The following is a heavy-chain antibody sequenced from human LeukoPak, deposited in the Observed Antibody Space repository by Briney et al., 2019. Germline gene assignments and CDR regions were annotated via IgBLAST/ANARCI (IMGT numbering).Heavy chain of an antibody. V-gene: IGHV4-34*01. CDR3: ARRDATVTRGGYYYYYYYMDV. Sequence: SETLPLTCAVYGGSFSGYYWSWIRQPPGKGLEWIGEINHSGSTNYNPSLKSRVTISVDTSKNQFSLKLSSVTAADTAVYYCARRDATVTRGGYYYYYYYMDVWGKGTTVTVSS. CDR2: INHSGST. J-gene: IGHJ6*03. D-gene: IGHD4-11*01. CDR1: GGSFSGYY.